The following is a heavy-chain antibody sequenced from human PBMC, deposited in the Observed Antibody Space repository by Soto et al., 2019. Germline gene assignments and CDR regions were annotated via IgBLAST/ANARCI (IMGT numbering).Heavy chain of an antibody. J-gene: IGHJ5*02. CDR2: FYPGGSDT. CDR1: GYNFGDYW. CDR3: GRHVAAGYGGCDSPLDP. D-gene: IGHD5-12*01. Sequence: GESLKISCQGSGYNFGDYWIGWVRQMPGKGLELMGSFYPGGSDTRYSPSFQGQVTMSGDKSSSTAYLHWGSLKASDTAIYYCGRHVAAGYGGCDSPLDPWGQGTLVTVSS. V-gene: IGHV5-51*01.